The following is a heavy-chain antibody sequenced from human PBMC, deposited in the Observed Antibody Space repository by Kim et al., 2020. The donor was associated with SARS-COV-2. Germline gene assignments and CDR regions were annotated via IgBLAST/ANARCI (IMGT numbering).Heavy chain of an antibody. CDR1: GFTFDDYA. CDR2: ISWNSGSI. Sequence: GGSLRLSCAASGFTFDDYAMHWVRQAPGKGLEWVSGISWNSGSIGYADSVKGRFTISRDNAKNSLYLQMNSLRAEDTALYYCAKGATDWSGYYTGAFDIWGQGTMVTVSS. V-gene: IGHV3-9*01. CDR3: AKGATDWSGYYTGAFDI. D-gene: IGHD3-3*01. J-gene: IGHJ3*02.